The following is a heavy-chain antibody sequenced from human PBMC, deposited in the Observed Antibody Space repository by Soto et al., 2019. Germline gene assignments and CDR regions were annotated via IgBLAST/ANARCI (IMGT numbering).Heavy chain of an antibody. D-gene: IGHD3-22*01. V-gene: IGHV4-59*12. CDR2: IYYSGST. J-gene: IGHJ5*02. CDR1: GGSISSYY. CDR3: ARDFSGSYYYGSSGYYHNWFDP. Sequence: SETLSLTCTVSGGSISSYYWSWIRQPPGKGLEWIGYIYYSGSTNYNPSLKSRVTISVDTSKNQFSLKLSSVTAADTAVYYCARDFSGSYYYGSSGYYHNWFDPWGQGTLVTVSS.